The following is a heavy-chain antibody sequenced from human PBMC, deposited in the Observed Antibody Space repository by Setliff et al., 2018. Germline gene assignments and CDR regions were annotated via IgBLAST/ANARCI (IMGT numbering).Heavy chain of an antibody. CDR3: ARVGPLTDDAFDI. CDR2: IYPADSDT. V-gene: IGHV5-51*01. D-gene: IGHD1-26*01. CDR1: GYTFTNYW. Sequence: GESLKISCKGSGYTFTNYWIAWVRQMPGKGLEYMGIIYPADSDTTYSPSFQGQVTISADKSINTAYLQWSSLKALDTAIYYCARVGPLTDDAFDIWGRGTMVTVSS. J-gene: IGHJ3*02.